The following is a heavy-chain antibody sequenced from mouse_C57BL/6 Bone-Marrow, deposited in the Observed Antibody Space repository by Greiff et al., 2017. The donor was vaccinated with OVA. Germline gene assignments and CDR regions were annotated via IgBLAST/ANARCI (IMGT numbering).Heavy chain of an antibody. CDR1: GFSLTSYG. V-gene: IGHV2-2*01. J-gene: IGHJ4*01. CDR2: IWSGGST. D-gene: IGHD3-2*02. Sequence: QVQLKESGPGLVQPSQSLSITCTVSGFSLTSYGVHWVRQSPGKGLEWLGVIWSGGSTDYNAAFISRLSISTDNSKSQVFFKMNSLQAVDTAIYYCASKGSKTAQAPYYAIDYWGQGTSVTVSS. CDR3: ASKGSKTAQAPYYAIDY.